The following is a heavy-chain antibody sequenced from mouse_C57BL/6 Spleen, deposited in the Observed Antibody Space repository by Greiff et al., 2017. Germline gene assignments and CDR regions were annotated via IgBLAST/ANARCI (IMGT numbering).Heavy chain of an antibody. V-gene: IGHV5-17*01. CDR2: ISSGSSTI. Sequence: DVKLVESGGGLVKPGGSLKLSCAASGFTFSDYGMHWVRQAPEKGLEWVAYISSGSSTIYYADTVKGRFTISRDNAKNTLFLQMTSLRSEDTAMYYCARAPYGSSSYWGQGTTLTVSS. CDR3: ARAPYGSSSY. CDR1: GFTFSDYG. J-gene: IGHJ2*01. D-gene: IGHD1-1*01.